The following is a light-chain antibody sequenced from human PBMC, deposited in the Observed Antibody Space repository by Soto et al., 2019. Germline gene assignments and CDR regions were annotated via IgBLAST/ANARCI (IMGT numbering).Light chain of an antibody. J-gene: IGKJ5*01. CDR2: DAS. Sequence: EIVLTQSPATLSLSPGERATLSCRASQSISSYLAWYQQKPGQAPRLLIYDASNRATGIPARFSGSGSGTDFTLTIISLEPEDCAVYYCQQRSNWPPITFGQGTRLEIK. V-gene: IGKV3-11*01. CDR1: QSISSY. CDR3: QQRSNWPPIT.